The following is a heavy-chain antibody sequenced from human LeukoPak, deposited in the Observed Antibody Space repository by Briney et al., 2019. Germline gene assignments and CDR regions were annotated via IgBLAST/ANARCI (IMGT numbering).Heavy chain of an antibody. CDR1: GFTFSSYW. Sequence: PGGSLRLSCAASGFTFSSYWMHWVRQAPGRGLVWVSRINSDGYSISYADSVKGRFTISRNNAKNTLYLQMNSLRAEDTAVYYCAGATSKGGLDIWGQGTVVTISS. V-gene: IGHV3-74*01. CDR2: INSDGYSI. J-gene: IGHJ3*02. CDR3: AGATSKGGLDI. D-gene: IGHD2-15*01.